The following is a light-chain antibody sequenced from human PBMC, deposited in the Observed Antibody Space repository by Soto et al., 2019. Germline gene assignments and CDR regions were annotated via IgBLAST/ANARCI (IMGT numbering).Light chain of an antibody. J-gene: IGKJ2*01. Sequence: DIQMTQSPSTLSATVGDRVTITCRASQSISTWLAWYQQKPGKAPKLLIYDASSLEVGVPSRFSGSGSGTEFTLTISSLQPEDFATYYCQQLNSHPRTFGQGTKLEIK. V-gene: IGKV1-5*01. CDR2: DAS. CDR3: QQLNSHPRT. CDR1: QSISTW.